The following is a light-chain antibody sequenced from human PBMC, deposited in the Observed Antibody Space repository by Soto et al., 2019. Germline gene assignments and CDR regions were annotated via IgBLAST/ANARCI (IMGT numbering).Light chain of an antibody. J-gene: IGKJ1*01. CDR1: QSISSDY. CDR3: QQYGTSGT. V-gene: IGKV3-20*01. Sequence: EVLLTQSPYTLSLSPGERATLSCRASQSISSDYSVWYQQKPGQAPRLLIYGASNRATGIPDRFSGSGFGTDFTLTISRPEPEDYPVYYCQQYGTSGTFGQGTKVDIK. CDR2: GAS.